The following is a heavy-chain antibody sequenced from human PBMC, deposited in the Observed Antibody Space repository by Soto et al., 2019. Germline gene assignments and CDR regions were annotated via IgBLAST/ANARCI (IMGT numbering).Heavy chain of an antibody. CDR1: GFTFSDYY. CDR2: ISSSGSTI. D-gene: IGHD2-2*01. V-gene: IGHV3-11*01. CDR3: AREALGYCSSTSCYSPYYYYYYMDV. J-gene: IGHJ6*03. Sequence: QVQLVESGGGLVKPGGSLRLSCAASGFTFSDYYMSWIRQAPGKGLEWVSYISSSGSTIYYEDSVKGRFTISRDNAKKSLYLQMNSLRAEDTAVYYCAREALGYCSSTSCYSPYYYYYYMDVWGKGTTVTVSS.